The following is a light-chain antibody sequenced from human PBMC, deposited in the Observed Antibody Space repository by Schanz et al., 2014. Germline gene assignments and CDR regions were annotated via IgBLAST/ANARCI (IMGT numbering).Light chain of an antibody. CDR3: VLYMGSGIWV. J-gene: IGLJ3*02. V-gene: IGLV8-61*01. CDR2: STN. Sequence: TVVTQEPSFSVSPGGTVTLPCGLSSGSVSTSYYPSWYQQTPGQAPRTLIYSTNTRSSGVPDRFSGSILGNKAALTITGAQADDESDYYCVLYMGSGIWVFGGGTKLTVL. CDR1: SGSVSTSYY.